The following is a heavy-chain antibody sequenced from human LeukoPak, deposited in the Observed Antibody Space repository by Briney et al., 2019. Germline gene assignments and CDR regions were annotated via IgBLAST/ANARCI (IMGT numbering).Heavy chain of an antibody. CDR1: GGSISSYY. CDR3: ARSDYGDYFDY. J-gene: IGHJ4*02. V-gene: IGHV4-59*08. Sequence: SETLSLTCTVSGGSISSYYWSWIRQPPGKGLEWIGYIYYSGSTNYNPSLKSRVTISVDTSKNQFSLKLSSVTAADTAVYYCARSDYGDYFDYWGQGTLVTVSS. D-gene: IGHD3-16*01. CDR2: IYYSGST.